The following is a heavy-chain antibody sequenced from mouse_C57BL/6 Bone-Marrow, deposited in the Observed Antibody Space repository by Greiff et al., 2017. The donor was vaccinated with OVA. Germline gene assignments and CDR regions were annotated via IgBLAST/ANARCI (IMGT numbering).Heavy chain of an antibody. CDR3: AGISPFITTGVATNFDY. CDR2: IWWDDDK. V-gene: IGHV8-8*01. D-gene: IGHD1-1*01. J-gene: IGHJ2*01. CDR1: GFSLSTFGMG. Sequence: QVTLKESGPGILQPSQTLSLTCSFSGFSLSTFGMGVGWLRQPSGKGLEWLAHIWWDDDKYYNPALKSRLTLSKDTSKNQVFLKIANVDTAVTATYYCAGISPFITTGVATNFDYWGQGTTLTVSS.